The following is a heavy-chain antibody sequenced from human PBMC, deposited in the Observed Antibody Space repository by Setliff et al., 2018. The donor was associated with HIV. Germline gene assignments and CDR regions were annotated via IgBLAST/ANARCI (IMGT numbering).Heavy chain of an antibody. J-gene: IGHJ4*02. V-gene: IGHV3-21*01. Sequence: GGSLRLSCVASGFTFSSYCMDWFRQAPGKGLEWVSSISYGSTYIYQSDSVRGRFTISRDDAKKSLYLQMNSLGAEDTAVYYCARDEPTGGIDYWGQGTLVTV. CDR1: GFTFSSYC. D-gene: IGHD3-16*01. CDR2: ISYGSTYI. CDR3: ARDEPTGGIDY.